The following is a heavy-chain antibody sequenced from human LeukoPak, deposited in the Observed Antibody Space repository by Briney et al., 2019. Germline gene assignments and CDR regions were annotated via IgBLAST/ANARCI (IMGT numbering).Heavy chain of an antibody. CDR3: TAYYYDSSGYLSVDY. V-gene: IGHV3-49*04. CDR1: GFTFSSYS. J-gene: IGHJ4*02. CDR2: IRSKAYGGTT. Sequence: PGGSLRLSCAASGFTFSSYSMNWVRQAPGKGLEWVGFIRSKAYGGTTEYAASVKGRFTISRDDSKSIAYLQMNSLKTEDTAVYYCTAYYYDSSGYLSVDYWGQGTLVTVSS. D-gene: IGHD3-22*01.